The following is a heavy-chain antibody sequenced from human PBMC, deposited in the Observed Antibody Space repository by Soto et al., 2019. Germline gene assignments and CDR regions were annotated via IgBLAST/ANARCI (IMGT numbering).Heavy chain of an antibody. J-gene: IGHJ4*02. V-gene: IGHV4-61*01. Sequence: SETLSLTCSVSGGSVSDKTYYWSWIRQPPGKRLEWIGYVYYSGTTNYNPSLKSRVTTSVDMSKNQFSLRLSSVTTADTALYYCARTTAVRNSLRSSYVFDYWGQGTLVTVSS. CDR1: GGSVSDKTYY. CDR2: VYYSGTT. D-gene: IGHD4-17*01. CDR3: ARTTAVRNSLRSSYVFDY.